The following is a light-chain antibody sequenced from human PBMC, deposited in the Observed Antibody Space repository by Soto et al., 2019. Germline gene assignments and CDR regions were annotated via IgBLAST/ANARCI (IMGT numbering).Light chain of an antibody. CDR1: QAISTY. Sequence: DIQMTQAPSSLSASVGDRVTITCRARQAISTYLAWYQQKPGKVPKLLISAAYTLQSGVPPRFSGSLSGTDFTLTISSLQPEDVAAYYCQKYDNAPLTCGGGSKVEIK. J-gene: IGKJ4*01. V-gene: IGKV1-27*01. CDR2: AAY. CDR3: QKYDNAPLT.